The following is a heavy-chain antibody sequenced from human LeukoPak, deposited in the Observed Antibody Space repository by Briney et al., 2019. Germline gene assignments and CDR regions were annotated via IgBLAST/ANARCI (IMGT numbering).Heavy chain of an antibody. CDR1: GFTFSSYA. CDR3: ASHAVGELTHFDY. V-gene: IGHV3-23*01. D-gene: IGHD3-10*01. CDR2: ISGSGGST. J-gene: IGHJ4*02. Sequence: GGSLRLSCAASGFTFSSYAMSWVRQAPAKGLEWVSAISGSGGSTYYADSVKGRFTISRDNSKNTLYLQMNSLRAEDTAVYYCASHAVGELTHFDYWGQGTLVTVSS.